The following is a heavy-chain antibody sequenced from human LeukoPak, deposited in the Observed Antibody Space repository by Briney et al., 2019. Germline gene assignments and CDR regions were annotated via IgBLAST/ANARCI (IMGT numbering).Heavy chain of an antibody. CDR3: ARQDGDLDY. D-gene: IGHD4-17*01. J-gene: IGHJ4*02. CDR2: INPNSDDT. Sequence: SVKLSCKASGYTFTGYYIYCVRQAPGQGLEWMGWINPNSDDTSYAQTFQGWVTMTRDTSVSTAYMGLSRLSSDDTAVYYCARQDGDLDYWGQGTLVTVSS. V-gene: IGHV1-2*04. CDR1: GYTFTGYY.